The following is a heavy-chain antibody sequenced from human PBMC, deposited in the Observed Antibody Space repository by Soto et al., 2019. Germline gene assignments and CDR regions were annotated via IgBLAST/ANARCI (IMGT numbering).Heavy chain of an antibody. CDR2: IYYSGST. Sequence: SETLSLTCAVSGGSISSGDSFWNWIRQPPGKGLEWIGYIYYSGSTYYNPSLKSRVTISVDTSKNQFSLKLSSVTAADTAVYYCARAQGSGFLVSWGQGTLVTVSS. J-gene: IGHJ4*02. D-gene: IGHD3-10*01. CDR1: GGSISSGDSF. V-gene: IGHV4-30-4*08. CDR3: ARAQGSGFLVS.